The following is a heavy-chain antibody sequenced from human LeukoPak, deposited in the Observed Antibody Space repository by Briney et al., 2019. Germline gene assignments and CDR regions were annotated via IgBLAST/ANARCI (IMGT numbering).Heavy chain of an antibody. CDR1: GFTFSSYS. J-gene: IGHJ4*02. CDR3: ARDFDGLGVDFDY. CDR2: ISSSSSYI. V-gene: IGHV3-21*01. D-gene: IGHD3-9*01. Sequence: GGSLRLSCAASGFTFSSYSMNWVRQAPGKGLEWVSSISSSSSYIYYADSVKGRFTISRDNAKNSLYLQMNSLRAEDTAVYYCARDFDGLGVDFDYWGQGTLVTVSS.